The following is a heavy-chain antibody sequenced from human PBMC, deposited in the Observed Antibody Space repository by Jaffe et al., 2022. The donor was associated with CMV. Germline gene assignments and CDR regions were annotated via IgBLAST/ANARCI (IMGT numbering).Heavy chain of an antibody. CDR1: GYTFTSYY. D-gene: IGHD5-12*01. CDR3: ARVGVGGYGTPASYYFDY. CDR2: INPSGGST. V-gene: IGHV1-46*01. Sequence: QVQLVQSGAEVKKPGASVKVSCKASGYTFTSYYMHWVRQAPGQGLEWMGIINPSGGSTSYAQKFQGRVTMTRDTSTSTVYMELSSLRSEDTAVYYCARVGVGGYGTPASYYFDYWGQGTLVTVSS. J-gene: IGHJ4*02.